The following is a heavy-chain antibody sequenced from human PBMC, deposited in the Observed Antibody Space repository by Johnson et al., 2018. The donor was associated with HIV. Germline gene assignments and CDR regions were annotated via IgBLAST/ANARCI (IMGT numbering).Heavy chain of an antibody. Sequence: VQLLESGGGVVRPGGSLRLSCAASGFTFDDYGMNWVRQAPGKGLEWVSGINWNGGSTFYADSVKGRFTISRDNANNSLFLQMNSLRAEDTAFYYCARVGRPACTGGVCSRANAFDIWGQGTMVTVSS. D-gene: IGHD2-8*02. J-gene: IGHJ3*02. CDR2: INWNGGST. V-gene: IGHV3-20*04. CDR3: ARVGRPACTGGVCSRANAFDI. CDR1: GFTFDDYG.